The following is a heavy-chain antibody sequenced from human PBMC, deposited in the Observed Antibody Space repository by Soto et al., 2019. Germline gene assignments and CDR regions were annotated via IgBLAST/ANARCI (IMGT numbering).Heavy chain of an antibody. CDR3: AMVDNYVTPTPQDV. J-gene: IGHJ6*02. V-gene: IGHV1-18*01. CDR2: ISPYSGNT. Sequence: QVQLVQSGDEVRKPGSSVKVSCKASGYIFVNYGIGWVRQAPGQRLEWMGWISPYSGNTHYASKVQGRLTMTTDTSTSTPYMDLGSLTSEDTDVYYWAMVDNYVTPTPQDVWGQGTTVTVSS. CDR1: GYIFVNYG. D-gene: IGHD3-16*01.